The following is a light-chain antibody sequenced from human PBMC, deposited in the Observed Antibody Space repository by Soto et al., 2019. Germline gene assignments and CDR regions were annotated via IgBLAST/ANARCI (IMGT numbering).Light chain of an antibody. V-gene: IGKV3-20*01. CDR1: QSVSNNY. CDR2: GAS. CDR3: KQYGSSGT. J-gene: IGKJ1*01. Sequence: EMVLTQSPGTLSLSPGERATLSCRASQSVSNNYLAWYQHKPCQAPRLLIYGASNRATGIPDRFSGSGSGTDLTLTISRLEPEDCAVYYCKQYGSSGTFGQGTKVAIK.